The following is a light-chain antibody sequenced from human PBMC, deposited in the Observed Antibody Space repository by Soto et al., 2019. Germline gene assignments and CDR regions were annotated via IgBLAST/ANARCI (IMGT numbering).Light chain of an antibody. J-gene: IGLJ1*01. Sequence: QSVLTQPASVSGSPGQSITISCTGTSSDVGAYNFVSWYQHHPGTAPKLMIYEGSKRPSGVSNRFSGSKSGNTASLTISGLQAEDEADYYCCSYAGSSTYVFGTGTKLTVL. V-gene: IGLV2-23*01. CDR1: SSDVGAYNF. CDR2: EGS. CDR3: CSYAGSSTYV.